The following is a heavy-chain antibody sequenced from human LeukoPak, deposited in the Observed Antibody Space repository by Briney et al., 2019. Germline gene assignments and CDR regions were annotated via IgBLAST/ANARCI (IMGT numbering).Heavy chain of an antibody. Sequence: SETLSLTCTVSGGSFSNYYWSWIRQPAGKGLEWIGRIYTSGSTNYNPSLKSRVTMSVDTSKNQFSLKLSSVTAADTAVYYCARVSDSSGYSDWGQGTLVTVSS. CDR1: GGSFSNYY. D-gene: IGHD3-22*01. CDR2: IYTSGST. J-gene: IGHJ4*02. V-gene: IGHV4-4*07. CDR3: ARVSDSSGYSD.